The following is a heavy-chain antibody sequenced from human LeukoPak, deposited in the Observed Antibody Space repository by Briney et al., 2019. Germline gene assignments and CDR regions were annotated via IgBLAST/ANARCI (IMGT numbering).Heavy chain of an antibody. D-gene: IGHD6-13*01. J-gene: IGHJ6*02. V-gene: IGHV4-34*01. CDR1: GGSFSGYY. Sequence: SETLSLTCAVYGGSFSGYYWSWIRQPPGKGLEWIGEINHSGSTNYNPSLKSRVTMSLDTSKNQFSLKLSSVTAADTAVYYCAREVEQLVRGLDVWGQGTTVTVSS. CDR3: AREVEQLVRGLDV. CDR2: INHSGST.